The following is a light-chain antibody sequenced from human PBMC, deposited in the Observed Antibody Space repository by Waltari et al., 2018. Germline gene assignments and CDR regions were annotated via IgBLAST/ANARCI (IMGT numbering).Light chain of an antibody. CDR1: SSDVGGYNY. CDR2: DVN. V-gene: IGLV2-14*03. CDR3: CSFTRSSTWV. Sequence: QSALTQPASVSGSPGQSITISCTESSSDVGGYNYVSWYQQHPGKAPKLMIFDVNNRASGVSNRFSGSKSGNTASLTISGLQVEDEAEYYCCSFTRSSTWVFGGGTKLTVL. J-gene: IGLJ3*02.